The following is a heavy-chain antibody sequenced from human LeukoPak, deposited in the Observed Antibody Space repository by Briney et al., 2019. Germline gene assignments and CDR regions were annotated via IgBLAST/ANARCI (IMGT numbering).Heavy chain of an antibody. CDR3: AKVACSSTSCAFDY. D-gene: IGHD2-2*01. CDR2: ISGSGGST. CDR1: GFTFSSYA. V-gene: IGHV3-23*01. Sequence: GVSLRLSCGAAGFTFSSYAMSWVRQAPGKGLEWVSAISGSGGSTYYADSVKGRFTISRDNSKNTLYLQMNSLRAEDTAVYYCAKVACSSTSCAFDYWGQGTLVTVSS. J-gene: IGHJ4*02.